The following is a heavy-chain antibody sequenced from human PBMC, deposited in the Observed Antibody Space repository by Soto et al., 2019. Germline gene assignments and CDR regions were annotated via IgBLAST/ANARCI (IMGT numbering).Heavy chain of an antibody. CDR1: GFSLSTTGVG. J-gene: IGHJ6*02. V-gene: IGHV2-5*02. Sequence: QITLKESGPTLVKPTQTLTLTCSFSGFSLSTTGVGVGWIRQPPGKALEWLALIYWDDDKRYNPSLNSRLTSTKDTSNTQVVLAMTKMDPVDTATYYCVQSRCGGDCLQSYSSHSYYGLDVWGQGTTVTVSS. D-gene: IGHD2-21*02. CDR2: IYWDDDK. CDR3: VQSRCGGDCLQSYSSHSYYGLDV.